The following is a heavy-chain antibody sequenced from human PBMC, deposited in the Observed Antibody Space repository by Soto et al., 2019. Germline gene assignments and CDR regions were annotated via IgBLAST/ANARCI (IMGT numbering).Heavy chain of an antibody. CDR1: GGTFSSYA. CDR2: IIPIFGTA. CDR3: ARDYESGPNAFDI. D-gene: IGHD3-16*01. J-gene: IGHJ3*02. V-gene: IGHV1-69*13. Sequence: VASVKVSCKASGGTFSSYAISWVRQAPGQGLERMGGIIPIFGTANYAQKFQGRVTITADESTSTAYMELSSLRSEDTAVYYCARDYESGPNAFDIWGQGTMVTVSS.